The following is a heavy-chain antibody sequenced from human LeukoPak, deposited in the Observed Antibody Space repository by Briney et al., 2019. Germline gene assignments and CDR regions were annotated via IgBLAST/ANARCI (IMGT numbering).Heavy chain of an antibody. Sequence: GGSLRLSCAASGFRFSSYAMHWVRQARGKGLQWVAFIQFGGSDKYYADSVKGRFTISRDNAKNTLYLQMNSLRPEDTAVYYCAKDGLNQQKYYVDYWGQGTLVNVSS. D-gene: IGHD1-14*01. CDR3: AKDGLNQQKYYVDY. CDR2: IQFGGSDK. CDR1: GFRFSSYA. V-gene: IGHV3-30*02. J-gene: IGHJ4*02.